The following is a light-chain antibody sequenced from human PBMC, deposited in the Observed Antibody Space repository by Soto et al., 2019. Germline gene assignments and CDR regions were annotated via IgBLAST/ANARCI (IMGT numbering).Light chain of an antibody. V-gene: IGLV2-14*01. CDR2: DVS. CDR3: SSYTSSSTPVYV. Sequence: QSVLTQPASVSGSPGQSITISCTGTSSDVGGYNYVSWYQQHPGKAPKLMIYDVSNRPSGVSNRFSGSKSGNTASLTISGLQAEDEADYYCSSYTSSSTPVYVFGTGTKVTAL. J-gene: IGLJ1*01. CDR1: SSDVGGYNY.